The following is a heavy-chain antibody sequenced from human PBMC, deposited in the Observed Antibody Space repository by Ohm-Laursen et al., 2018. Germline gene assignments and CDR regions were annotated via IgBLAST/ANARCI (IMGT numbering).Heavy chain of an antibody. CDR1: GFTFSRYA. J-gene: IGHJ6*02. V-gene: IGHV3-23*01. D-gene: IGHD5-24*01. Sequence: SLRLSCTASGFTFSRYAMSWVRQAPGKGLEWVSAISGSGGSTYYADSVKGRFTISRDESKNTLYLQLNSLRAEDTAVYYCARDYAYGSDLYAMDVWGQGTTVSVSS. CDR3: ARDYAYGSDLYAMDV. CDR2: ISGSGGST.